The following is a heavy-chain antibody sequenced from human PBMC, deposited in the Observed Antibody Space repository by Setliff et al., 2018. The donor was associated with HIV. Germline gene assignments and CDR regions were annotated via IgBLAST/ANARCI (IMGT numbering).Heavy chain of an antibody. CDR1: GGPVSIRGYY. D-gene: IGHD3-10*01. Sequence: ASETLSLTCTVSGGPVSIRGYYWAWIRQPPGKGLEWLGSIYYSGRAYYSPSLKSGVTIFVDSSKNQYSLNLSSVTAADTAVYFCARGGFGRLDYWGQGALVTVSS. J-gene: IGHJ4*02. CDR2: IYYSGRA. V-gene: IGHV4-39*01. CDR3: ARGGFGRLDY.